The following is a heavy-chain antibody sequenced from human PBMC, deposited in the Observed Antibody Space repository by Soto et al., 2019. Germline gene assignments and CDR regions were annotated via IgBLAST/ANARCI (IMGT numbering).Heavy chain of an antibody. J-gene: IGHJ3*02. V-gene: IGHV3-7*03. CDR2: IQQDGRER. D-gene: IGHD3-10*01. CDR1: GFTSGSYW. Sequence: PGGSLRLSCEASGFTSGSYWMAWVRQAPGNGLEWVANIQQDGRERHYGDSVKGRFTISRDNAKNSLYLEMNSLRAEDTAFYYCVREGRLLGAFDIWGQGTMVTVSS. CDR3: VREGRLLGAFDI.